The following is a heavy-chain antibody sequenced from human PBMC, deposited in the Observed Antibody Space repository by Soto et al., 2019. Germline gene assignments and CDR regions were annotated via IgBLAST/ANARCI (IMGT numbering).Heavy chain of an antibody. V-gene: IGHV1-69*06. J-gene: IGHJ4*02. Sequence: GASVKVSCKASGGTFSSYAISWVRQAPGQGLEWMGGIIPIFGTANYAQKFQGRVTITADKSTSTAYMELSSLRSEDTAVYYCAIYRSSSNFIPTTYYFDYWGQGTLVTVSS. D-gene: IGHD6-6*01. CDR3: AIYRSSSNFIPTTYYFDY. CDR2: IIPIFGTA. CDR1: GGTFSSYA.